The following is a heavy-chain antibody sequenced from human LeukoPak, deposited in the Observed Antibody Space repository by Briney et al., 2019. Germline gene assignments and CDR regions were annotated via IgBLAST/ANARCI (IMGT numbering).Heavy chain of an antibody. CDR1: GFTFSSYA. D-gene: IGHD5-18*01. CDR2: IRNKVSNYAT. J-gene: IGHJ5*02. V-gene: IGHV3-73*01. CDR3: TRHFGTQPFDP. Sequence: GGSLRLSCAASGFTFSSYAIHWVRQASGKGLEWVGRIRNKVSNYATTYTASVKGRFTISRDDSTNTAYLQMNSLKTDDTAMYYCTRHFGTQPFDPWGQGTLVTVSS.